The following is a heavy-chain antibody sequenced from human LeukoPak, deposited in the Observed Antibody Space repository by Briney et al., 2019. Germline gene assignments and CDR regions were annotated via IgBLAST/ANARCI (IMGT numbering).Heavy chain of an antibody. V-gene: IGHV1-18*01. D-gene: IGHD1-26*01. J-gene: IGHJ4*02. CDR1: GYSFTSYG. CDR2: VSAYNGNT. Sequence: EASVKVSCKASGYSFTSYGICWVRQAPGQGLEWMGWVSAYNGNTNYAQVLQGRVTMTTDTSTSTAYMELRSLRSDDTAVYYCARDSVGATGHFDYWGQGTLVTVSS. CDR3: ARDSVGATGHFDY.